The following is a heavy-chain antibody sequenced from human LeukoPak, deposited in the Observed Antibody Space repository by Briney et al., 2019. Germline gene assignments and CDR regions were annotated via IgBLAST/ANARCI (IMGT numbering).Heavy chain of an antibody. CDR2: IGTSTSYI. Sequence: GGSLRLSCAASGFTFSTYIMNWVRQTPGKGLEWVSFIGTSTSYIYYADSVKGRFTISRDNAKNSLYLQMNSLRAEDTAVYYCAELGITMIGGVWGKGTTVTISS. D-gene: IGHD3-10*02. V-gene: IGHV3-21*01. CDR3: AELGITMIGGV. J-gene: IGHJ6*04. CDR1: GFTFSTYI.